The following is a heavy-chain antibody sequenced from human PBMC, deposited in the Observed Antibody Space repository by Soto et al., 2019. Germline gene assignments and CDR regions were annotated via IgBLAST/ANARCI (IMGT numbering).Heavy chain of an antibody. V-gene: IGHV3-7*01. CDR3: ARDRYSYYDFWSGSLPYYYYGMDV. J-gene: IGHJ6*02. CDR1: GFTFSSYV. Sequence: PGGCLRLSCAASGFTFSSYVMSWVRQAPGKGLEWVANIKQDGSEKYYVDSVKGRFTISRDNAKNSLYLQMNSLRAEDTAVYYCARDRYSYYDFWSGSLPYYYYGMDVWGQGTTVTVSS. D-gene: IGHD3-3*01. CDR2: IKQDGSEK.